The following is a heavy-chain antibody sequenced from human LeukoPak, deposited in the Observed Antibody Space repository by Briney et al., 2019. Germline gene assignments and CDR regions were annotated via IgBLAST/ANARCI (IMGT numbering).Heavy chain of an antibody. CDR2: IRYDGSNK. V-gene: IGHV3-30*02. J-gene: IGHJ5*01. D-gene: IGHD2-15*01. Sequence: PGGSLRLSCAASGFTFSSYGMHWVRQAPGKGLEWVAFIRYDGSNKNYADPVKGRFTIARDSSKNTLYLQMNSLRVEDTAVYYCAKSCGGGSCYPDSWGQGTLVTVSS. CDR1: GFTFSSYG. CDR3: AKSCGGGSCYPDS.